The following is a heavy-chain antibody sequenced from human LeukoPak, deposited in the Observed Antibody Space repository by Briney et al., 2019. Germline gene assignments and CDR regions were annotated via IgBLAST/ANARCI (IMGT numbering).Heavy chain of an antibody. CDR2: ICSGGST. CDR1: GFTVSSNY. CDR3: ARASFWSGQGLYYYGMDV. Sequence: GGSLRLSCAASGFTVSSNYMSWVRQAPGKGLEWVSVICSGGSTYYADSVKGRFTISRDNSKNTLYLQMNSLRAEDTAVYYCARASFWSGQGLYYYGMDVWGQGTTVTVSS. V-gene: IGHV3-53*01. D-gene: IGHD3-3*01. J-gene: IGHJ6*02.